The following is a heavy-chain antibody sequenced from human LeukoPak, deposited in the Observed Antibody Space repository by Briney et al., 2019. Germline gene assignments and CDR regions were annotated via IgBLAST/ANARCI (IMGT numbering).Heavy chain of an antibody. V-gene: IGHV3-30*18. Sequence: GGSLRLSCAASGFTFSSYGMHWVRQAPGKGLEWVAVVSYDGSNKYYADSVKGRFTISRDNSKNTLYLQMNSLRAKDTAVYYCAKGAGSGSYYNEGGNWFDPWGQGTLVTVSS. D-gene: IGHD3-10*01. CDR1: GFTFSSYG. CDR2: VSYDGSNK. J-gene: IGHJ5*02. CDR3: AKGAGSGSYYNEGGNWFDP.